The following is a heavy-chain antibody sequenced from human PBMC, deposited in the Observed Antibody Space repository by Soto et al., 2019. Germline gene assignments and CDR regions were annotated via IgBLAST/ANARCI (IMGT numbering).Heavy chain of an antibody. J-gene: IGHJ6*02. CDR2: ISYVGSNK. D-gene: IGHD1-1*01. CDR3: ARGTTTSAFSAMDV. V-gene: IGHV3-30-3*01. CDR1: GFTFSNNA. Sequence: QVQLVESGGGVVQPGRSLRLSCAASGFTFSNNAMDWVRQAPGKGLEWVAVISYVGSNKYIAESVKGRFTISRDNSKNTLFLQLNSLRAEDTAVYYCARGTTTSAFSAMDVWGQGTTFTVSS.